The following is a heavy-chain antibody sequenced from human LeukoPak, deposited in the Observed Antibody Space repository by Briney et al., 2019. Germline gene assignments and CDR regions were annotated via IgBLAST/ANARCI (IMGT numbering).Heavy chain of an antibody. J-gene: IGHJ4*02. CDR3: ARCDYSSSSDFDY. CDR2: INSYGSTT. CDR1: GFTFSSYW. V-gene: IGHV3-74*01. Sequence: GGSLRLSCAASGFTFSSYWMHWVRQAPGKGLVWVSRINSYGSTTSYADSVKGRFTISRDNAKNTLYLQMSSLRAEDTAVYYCARCDYSSSSDFDYLGQGTLVTVSS. D-gene: IGHD6-6*01.